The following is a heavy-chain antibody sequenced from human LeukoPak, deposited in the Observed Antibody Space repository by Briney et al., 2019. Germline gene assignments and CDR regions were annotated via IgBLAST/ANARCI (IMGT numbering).Heavy chain of an antibody. Sequence: SETLPLTCAVYGGSFSGYYWSWIRQPPGKGLEWIGEINHSGSTNYNPSLKSRVTISVDTSKNQFSLKLSSVTAADTAVYYCARGIQHIDYWGQGTLVTVSS. D-gene: IGHD1-1*01. CDR2: INHSGST. J-gene: IGHJ4*02. CDR3: ARGIQHIDY. V-gene: IGHV4-34*01. CDR1: GGSFSGYY.